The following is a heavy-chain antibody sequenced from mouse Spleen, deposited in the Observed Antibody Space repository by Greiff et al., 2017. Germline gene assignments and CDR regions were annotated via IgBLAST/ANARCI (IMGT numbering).Heavy chain of an antibody. CDR1: GYTFTSYW. D-gene: IGHD3-3*01. J-gene: IGHJ2*01. CDR2: IFPGTGTT. V-gene: IGHV1S132*01. CDR3: ERGLGDY. Sequence: QVQLQQSGAELVKPGASVKLSCTTSGYTFTSYWIPWVQQSPGQGLGWIGEIFPGTGTTYYPEKFKGKATLTIDTSTSTAYMQLSSLNSEDSAGYFCERGLGDYWGQGTTLTVSS.